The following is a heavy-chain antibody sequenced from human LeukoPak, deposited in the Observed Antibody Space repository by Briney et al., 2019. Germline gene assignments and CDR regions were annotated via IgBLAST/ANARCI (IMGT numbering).Heavy chain of an antibody. J-gene: IGHJ4*02. CDR3: AKGFQLMTTVTCVED. D-gene: IGHD4-17*01. V-gene: IGHV3-23*01. Sequence: GGSLRLSCAASGFTFSSYAMSWVRQAPGKGLEWVSAISGSGGSTYYADSVKGRFTISRDNSKNTLYLQMNSLRVEDTAVYYCAKGFQLMTTVTCVEDWGQGALVTVSS. CDR1: GFTFSSYA. CDR2: ISGSGGST.